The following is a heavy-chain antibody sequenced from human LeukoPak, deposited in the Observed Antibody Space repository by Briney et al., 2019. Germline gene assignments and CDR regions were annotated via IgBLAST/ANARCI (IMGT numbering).Heavy chain of an antibody. J-gene: IGHJ4*02. CDR3: AREAGIAVAKDNPPFDY. V-gene: IGHV1-46*01. CDR1: GYTFTSYY. CDR2: INPSGGST. D-gene: IGHD6-19*01. Sequence: GASVKVSCKASGYTFTSYYMHWVRQAPGQGLEWMGIINPSGGSTSYAQKFQGRVTMTRGTSTSTVYMELSSLRSEDTAVYYCAREAGIAVAKDNPPFDYWGQGTLVTVSS.